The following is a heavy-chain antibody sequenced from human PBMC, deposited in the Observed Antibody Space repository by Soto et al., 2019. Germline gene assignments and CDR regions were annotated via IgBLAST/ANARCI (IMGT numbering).Heavy chain of an antibody. CDR2: ISYDGSNK. D-gene: IGHD6-6*01. CDR1: GFTFSSYG. J-gene: IGHJ3*02. Sequence: GGSLRLSCAASGFTFSSYGMHWVRQAPGKGLEWVAVISYDGSNKYYADSVKGRFTISRDNSKNTLYLQMNSLRAEDTAVYYCAKAFIAARFRDDAFDIWGQGTMVTVSS. V-gene: IGHV3-30*18. CDR3: AKAFIAARFRDDAFDI.